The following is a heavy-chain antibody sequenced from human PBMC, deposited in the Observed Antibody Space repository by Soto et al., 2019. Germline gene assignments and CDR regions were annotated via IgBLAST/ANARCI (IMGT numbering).Heavy chain of an antibody. CDR2: IKQDGSVK. J-gene: IGHJ4*02. CDR1: GFTFRSYW. V-gene: IGHV3-7*05. CDR3: STDYQGY. Sequence: EVQLVESGGGLVQPGGSLRLSCADSGFTFRSYWMSWVRQAPGKGLEWVANIKQDGSVKYYVDSVKGRFTISRDNAKNSLYLQMNSLRAEDTAVYYCSTDYQGYWGQGTLVTVSS.